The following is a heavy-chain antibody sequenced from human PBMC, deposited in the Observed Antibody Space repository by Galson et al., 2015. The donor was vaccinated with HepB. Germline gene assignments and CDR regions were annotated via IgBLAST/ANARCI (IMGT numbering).Heavy chain of an antibody. Sequence: SLRLSCAASGFTFSSYWMSWVRQAPGKGLEWVANIKQDGSEKYYVDSVKGRFTISRDNAKNSLYLQMNSLRAEDTAVYYCARGRGYSYGTADYWGQGTLVTVSS. V-gene: IGHV3-7*01. CDR2: IKQDGSEK. CDR1: GFTFSSYW. CDR3: ARGRGYSYGTADY. D-gene: IGHD5-18*01. J-gene: IGHJ4*02.